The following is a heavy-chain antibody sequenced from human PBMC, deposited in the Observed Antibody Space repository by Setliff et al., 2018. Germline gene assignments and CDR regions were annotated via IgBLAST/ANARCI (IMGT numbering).Heavy chain of an antibody. J-gene: IGHJ4*02. D-gene: IGHD3-10*01. CDR1: GGSISSHY. CDR3: ARGPGSSRLYYFDY. CDR2: IYYSGGT. V-gene: IGHV4-59*11. Sequence: SETLSLTCTVSGGSISSHYWSWIRQPPGKGLEWIGSIYYSGGTNYNPSLKSRVTISVDTSKNQFSLKLSSVTAADTAVYYCARGPGSSRLYYFDYWGQGTLVTVSS.